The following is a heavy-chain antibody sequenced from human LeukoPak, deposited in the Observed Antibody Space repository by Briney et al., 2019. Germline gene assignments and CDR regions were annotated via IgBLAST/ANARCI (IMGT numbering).Heavy chain of an antibody. CDR2: IYYSGST. V-gene: IGHV4-30-4*01. D-gene: IGHD4-17*01. Sequence: SETLSLTCTVSGGSISSGDYYWSWIRQPPGKGLEWIGYIYYSGSTYYNPSLKSRVTISVDSSKNQFSLKLSSVTAADTAVYYCARETPRTTVTHRTGWFDPWGQGTLVTVSS. CDR1: GGSISSGDYY. J-gene: IGHJ5*02. CDR3: ARETPRTTVTHRTGWFDP.